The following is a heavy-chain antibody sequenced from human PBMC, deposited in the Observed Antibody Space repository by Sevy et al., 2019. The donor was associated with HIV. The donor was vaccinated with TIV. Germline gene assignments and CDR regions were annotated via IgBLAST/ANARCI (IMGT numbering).Heavy chain of an antibody. D-gene: IGHD3-9*01. CDR1: GFTFSRYA. Sequence: GGSLRLPCAASGFTFSRYALHWVRQAPGKGLEWVAVISYDGSNKYSADSVKGRFTISRDNSKNTLNLQMNSLRGEDTAVYYCARITQGGTIFSGMDVWGQGTTVTVSS. CDR3: ARITQGGTIFSGMDV. CDR2: ISYDGSNK. J-gene: IGHJ6*02. V-gene: IGHV3-30*04.